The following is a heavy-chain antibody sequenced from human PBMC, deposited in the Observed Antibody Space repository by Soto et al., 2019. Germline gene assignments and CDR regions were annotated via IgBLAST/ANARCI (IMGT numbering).Heavy chain of an antibody. CDR2: IYYSGYT. J-gene: IGHJ6*02. CDR1: GGSISSSSYY. Sequence: PSETLSLTCTVAGGSISSSSYYWGWIRQPPGKGLEWIGSIYYSGYTYYNPSLKSRVTISVDTSKNQFSLKLSSVTAEDMAVYYCAREGVYYYYGMDVWGQGTTVTVSS. D-gene: IGHD3-16*01. V-gene: IGHV4-39*02. CDR3: AREGVYYYYGMDV.